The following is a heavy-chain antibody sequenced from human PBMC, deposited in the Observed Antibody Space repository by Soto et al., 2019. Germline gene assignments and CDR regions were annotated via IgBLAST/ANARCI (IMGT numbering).Heavy chain of an antibody. CDR3: ARVSKLVAPKDGKNAYFYAMDV. CDR1: GDSVSGSDFY. J-gene: IGHJ6*02. CDR2: VYSTGTT. Sequence: SETLSLSCAVSGDSVSGSDFYWTWIRQPPGKPLEWIGYVYSTGTTNYSPSLKSRVDMSVDTSENHFSLKVRSVTAADAAVYFCARVSKLVAPKDGKNAYFYAMDVWGPGTTVTVSS. V-gene: IGHV4-61*03. D-gene: IGHD6-6*01.